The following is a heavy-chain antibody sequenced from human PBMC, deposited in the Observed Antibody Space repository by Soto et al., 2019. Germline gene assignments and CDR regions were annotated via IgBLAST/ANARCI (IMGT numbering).Heavy chain of an antibody. CDR1: GGSISSYY. Sequence: KPSETLSLTCTVSGGSISSYYWSWIRQPPGKGLEWIGYIYYSGSTNYNPSLKSRVTISVDTSKNQFSLKLSSVTAADTAVYYCARMGAGMARDYYGMDVWGQGTTVTVSS. J-gene: IGHJ6*02. V-gene: IGHV4-59*01. CDR2: IYYSGST. CDR3: ARMGAGMARDYYGMDV. D-gene: IGHD3-16*01.